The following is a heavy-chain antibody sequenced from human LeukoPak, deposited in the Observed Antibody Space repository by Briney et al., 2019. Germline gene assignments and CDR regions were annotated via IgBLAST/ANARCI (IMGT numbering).Heavy chain of an antibody. Sequence: GGSLRLSCAASGFTFSSYWMSWVRQAPGKGLEWVANIKQDGSEKYYVDSVKGRFTISRDNAKNSLYLQMNSLRAEDTAMYYCARATTYDILTGYFDYWGQGTLVTVSS. CDR3: ARATTYDILTGYFDY. V-gene: IGHV3-7*01. D-gene: IGHD3-9*01. J-gene: IGHJ4*02. CDR2: IKQDGSEK. CDR1: GFTFSSYW.